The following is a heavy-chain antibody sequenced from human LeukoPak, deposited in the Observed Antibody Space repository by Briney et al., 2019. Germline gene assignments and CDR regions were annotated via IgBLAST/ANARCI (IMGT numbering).Heavy chain of an antibody. CDR3: ARAPYGSGSYYNWFDP. V-gene: IGHV4-34*01. CDR1: GGSFSGYY. CDR2: INHSGST. D-gene: IGHD3-10*01. Sequence: SETLSLTCAVYGGSFSGYYRSWIRQPPGKGLEWIGEINHSGSTNYNPSLKSRVTISVDTSKNQFSLKLSSVTAADTAVYYCARAPYGSGSYYNWFDPWGQGTLVTVSS. J-gene: IGHJ5*02.